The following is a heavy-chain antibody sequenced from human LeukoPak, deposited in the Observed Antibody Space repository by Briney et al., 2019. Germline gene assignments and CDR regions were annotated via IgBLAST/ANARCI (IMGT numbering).Heavy chain of an antibody. CDR3: ARAHVDTAMADAFDI. J-gene: IGHJ3*02. V-gene: IGHV4-39*07. CDR1: GGSISSSSYY. Sequence: PSETLSLTCTVSGGSISSSSYYWGWIRQPPGKGLEWIGSTYYSGSTYYNPSLKSRVTISVDTSKNQFSLKLSSVTAADTAVYYCARAHVDTAMADAFDIWGQGTMVIVSS. D-gene: IGHD5-18*01. CDR2: TYYSGST.